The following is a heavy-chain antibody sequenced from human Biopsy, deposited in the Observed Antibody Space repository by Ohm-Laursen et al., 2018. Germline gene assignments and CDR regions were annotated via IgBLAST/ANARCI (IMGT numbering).Heavy chain of an antibody. D-gene: IGHD3-16*01. Sequence: SLRLSCAASGFTFSDYQMSWIRQTPGKGLEWVSHISSGGSTIFHADSVKGRFTISRDDAKGSLYLQMTNQRAEDTAVYYCGRSYGIMAAPVHLWGQGTLVTVSS. V-gene: IGHV3-11*01. J-gene: IGHJ4*01. CDR2: ISSGGSTI. CDR1: GFTFSDYQ. CDR3: GRSYGIMAAPVHL.